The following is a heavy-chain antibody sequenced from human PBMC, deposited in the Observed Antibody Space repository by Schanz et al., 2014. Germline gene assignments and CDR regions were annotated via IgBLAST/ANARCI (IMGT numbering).Heavy chain of an antibody. CDR1: GFTFSSYG. D-gene: IGHD5-12*01. V-gene: IGHV3-30*02. J-gene: IGHJ5*01. CDR2: VRFDGSER. Sequence: VQLLESGGGLVQPGGSLRLSCAASGFTFSSYGMHWVRQAPGKGLEWVAFVRFDGSERYYADSVKGRFTISRDDSKSTLHLQMNSLRAEDTALYYCAKDVYRGYYSVSSDSWGQGTLVTVSS. CDR3: AKDVYRGYYSVSSDS.